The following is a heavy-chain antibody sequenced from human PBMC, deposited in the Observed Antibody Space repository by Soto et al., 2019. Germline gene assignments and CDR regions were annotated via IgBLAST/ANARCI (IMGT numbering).Heavy chain of an antibody. V-gene: IGHV3-7*05. J-gene: IGHJ3*02. CDR1: GFTFSSYW. D-gene: IGHD1-26*01. Sequence: PGGSLRLSCAASGFTFSSYWMSWVRQAPGKGLEWVANIKQDGSEKYYVDSVKGRFTISRDNAKNSLYLQMNSLRAEDTAVYYFAREYPPRLWELLPGGDAFDIWGQGTMVTVSS. CDR3: AREYPPRLWELLPGGDAFDI. CDR2: IKQDGSEK.